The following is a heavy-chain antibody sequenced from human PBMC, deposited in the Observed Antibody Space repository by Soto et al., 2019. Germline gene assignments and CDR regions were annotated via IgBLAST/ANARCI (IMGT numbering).Heavy chain of an antibody. D-gene: IGHD3-3*01. Sequence: QVQLQVSGPGLVKPSGTLSLTCTISNGSINSHNWWNWVRQPPGKGLEWIAEIYHSGSTTYNPSLKSRVTISMDRSKNQLSLRLTSVTAADTAMYFCARGASSQDTSSGRPDHYSYMDVWGKGTTVTVSS. J-gene: IGHJ6*03. CDR2: IYHSGST. CDR1: NGSINSHNW. V-gene: IGHV4-4*02. CDR3: ARGASSQDTSSGRPDHYSYMDV.